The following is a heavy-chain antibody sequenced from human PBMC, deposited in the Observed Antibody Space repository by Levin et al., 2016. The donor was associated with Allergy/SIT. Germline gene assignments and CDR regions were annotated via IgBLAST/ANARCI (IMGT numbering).Heavy chain of an antibody. V-gene: IGHV1-2*04. D-gene: IGHD1-7*01. J-gene: IGHJ6*02. Sequence: WVRQAPGQGLEWMGWINPNSGGTNYAQKFQGWVTMTRDTSISTAYMELSRLRSDDTAVYYCARDYRPVRGLELGYGMDVWGQGTTVTVSS. CDR2: INPNSGGT. CDR3: ARDYRPVRGLELGYGMDV.